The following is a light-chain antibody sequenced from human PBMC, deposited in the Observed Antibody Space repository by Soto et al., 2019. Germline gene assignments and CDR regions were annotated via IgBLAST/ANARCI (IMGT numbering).Light chain of an antibody. CDR1: QSISFY. J-gene: IGKJ5*01. V-gene: IGKV1-39*01. Sequence: DIQMTQSPSSLSASVGDRVTITCRASQSISFYLNWYQQKPGKAHKVLIYAASNLQSGVPSSFSGSGSGTEFTLTISSLQPEDFATYYCQQSYSIPITFGQGTRLEIK. CDR3: QQSYSIPIT. CDR2: AAS.